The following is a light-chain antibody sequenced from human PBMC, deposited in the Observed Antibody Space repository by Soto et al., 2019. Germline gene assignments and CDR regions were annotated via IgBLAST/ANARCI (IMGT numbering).Light chain of an antibody. V-gene: IGKV1-5*01. J-gene: IGKJ2*01. CDR3: QQYISYPYT. CDR1: QTTNTW. Sequence: GDRVTITCRASQTTNTWLAWYQQKPGTAPKLLIYDASSLEGGVPSRFSASGSGTEFTLTISSLQPDDLATYYCQQYISYPYTFRQGTKVEIK. CDR2: DAS.